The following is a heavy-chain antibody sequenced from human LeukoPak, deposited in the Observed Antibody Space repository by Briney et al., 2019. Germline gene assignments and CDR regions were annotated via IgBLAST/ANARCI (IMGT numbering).Heavy chain of an antibody. CDR3: ARGHYYDSSGYSTYYSDY. CDR1: GFTFSSYW. CDR2: IKQDGSEK. Sequence: GGSLRLSCAASGFTFSSYWMSWVRQAPGKGLEWVANIKQDGSEKYYVDSVKGRFTISRDNAKNSLYLQMNSLRAEDTAVYYCARGHYYDSSGYSTYYSDYWGQGTLVTVSS. D-gene: IGHD3-22*01. V-gene: IGHV3-7*01. J-gene: IGHJ4*02.